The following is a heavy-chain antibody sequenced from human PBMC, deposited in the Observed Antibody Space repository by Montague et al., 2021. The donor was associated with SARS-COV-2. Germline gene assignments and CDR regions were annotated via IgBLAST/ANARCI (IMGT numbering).Heavy chain of an antibody. CDR2: LHYAGSA. V-gene: IGHV4-39*01. CDR1: GGSFSSGDSY. D-gene: IGHD6-13*01. Sequence: SETLSLTCSVSGGSFSSGDSYWGWLRQAPGKGLEWIGYLHYAGSAYYNPSLRSRVTISADTSKNQFSLELNSVTAADTAVYYCVATYNGNWYYFDYWGQGTLVTVSS. J-gene: IGHJ4*02. CDR3: VATYNGNWYYFDY.